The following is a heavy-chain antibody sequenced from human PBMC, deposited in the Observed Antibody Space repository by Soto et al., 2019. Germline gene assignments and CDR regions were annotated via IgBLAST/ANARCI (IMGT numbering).Heavy chain of an antibody. J-gene: IGHJ6*03. CDR1: GGSISSGGYY. CDR3: ARDLSYYYYYYMDV. V-gene: IGHV4-31*03. Sequence: TLSLTCTVSGGSISSGGYYWSWIRQHPGKGLEWIGYIYYSGSTYYNPSLKSRVTISVDTSKNQFSLKLSSVTAADTAVYYCARDLSYYYYYYMDVWGKGTTVTVSS. CDR2: IYYSGST.